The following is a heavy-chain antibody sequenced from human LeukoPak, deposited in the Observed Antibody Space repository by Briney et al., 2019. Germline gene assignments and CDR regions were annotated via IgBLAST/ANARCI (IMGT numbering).Heavy chain of an antibody. J-gene: IGHJ4*02. CDR2: ISAYNGNT. V-gene: IGHV1-18*01. CDR1: GYTFTSYG. Sequence: ASVKVSCKASGYTFTSYGISWVRQAPGQGLEWMGWISAYNGNTNYAQKLQGRVTMTTDTSTSTAYMELRSLRSDDTAVYYCATPDCSGGSCQFDYWGQGTLVTVSS. CDR3: ATPDCSGGSCQFDY. D-gene: IGHD2-15*01.